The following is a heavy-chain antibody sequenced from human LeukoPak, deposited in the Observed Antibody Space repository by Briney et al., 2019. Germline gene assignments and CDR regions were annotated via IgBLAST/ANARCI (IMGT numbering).Heavy chain of an antibody. CDR2: INGRGDNT. CDR3: AKDRVSPGFNWFDP. Sequence: VQLGGSLRLSRAASGVIISSYAMSWVRQAPGKGLEWVSAINGRGDNTYYADFVKGRFTISRDNSKSTVYLQMNSLRTEDTAVYYCAKDRVSPGFNWFDPWGQGTLVTVSS. J-gene: IGHJ5*02. CDR1: GVIISSYA. V-gene: IGHV3-23*01. D-gene: IGHD2/OR15-2a*01.